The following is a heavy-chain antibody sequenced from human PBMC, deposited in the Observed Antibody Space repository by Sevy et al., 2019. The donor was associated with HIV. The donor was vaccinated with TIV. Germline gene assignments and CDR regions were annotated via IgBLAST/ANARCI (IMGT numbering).Heavy chain of an antibody. CDR1: GFTFSRNG. V-gene: IGHV3-33*06. J-gene: IGHJ4*02. D-gene: IGHD6-13*01. CDR3: AKVIAASGYYFDS. Sequence: GGSLRLSCAASGFTFSRNGMHWVHQTPGKGMEWVAGIWYDGDNKDYSDYGKGRFTISRDNSKNTVYLHMSSLRVEDTATYYCAKVIAASGYYFDSWGQGTLVTVSS. CDR2: IWYDGDNK.